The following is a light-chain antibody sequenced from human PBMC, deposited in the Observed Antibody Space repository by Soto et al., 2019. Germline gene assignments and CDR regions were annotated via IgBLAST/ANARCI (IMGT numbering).Light chain of an antibody. V-gene: IGKV1-5*01. CDR2: DAS. Sequence: DIQLTQTPSTLSASVGEEVTITCRASQIISRWLAWYQQKPGRAPKLLIYDASTLASGVPSRFSGSGSETEFTLTISRLQPDDFATYFCHSRAFGQGTRLEI. CDR1: QIISRW. CDR3: HSRA. J-gene: IGKJ5*01.